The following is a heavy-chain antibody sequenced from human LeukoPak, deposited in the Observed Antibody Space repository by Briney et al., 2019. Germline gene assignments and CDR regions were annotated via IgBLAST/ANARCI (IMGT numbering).Heavy chain of an antibody. CDR1: GFTFSSYW. Sequence: GGSPRLSCAASGFTFSSYWMHWFRQAPGKGLLWVARINSDGSSANYADSVKGRFTISRDNAKNTLYLQMNSLRAEDTAVYYCARDKLTGNAFDIWGQGTMVTVSS. V-gene: IGHV3-74*01. CDR3: ARDKLTGNAFDI. D-gene: IGHD3-10*01. CDR2: INSDGSSA. J-gene: IGHJ3*02.